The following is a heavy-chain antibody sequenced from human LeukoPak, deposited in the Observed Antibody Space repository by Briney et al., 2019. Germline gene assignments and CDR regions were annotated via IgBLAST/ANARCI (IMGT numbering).Heavy chain of an antibody. V-gene: IGHV3-23*01. CDR3: AKEISIYSGRRFDY. Sequence: GGSLRLSCAASGFTFSTYGMNWVRQAPGKGLEWVSGISPSGGITYYTDSVKGRFTISRDNSKNTLYLQMNSLRAEDTAVYYCAKEISIYSGRRFDYWGQGTLVTVSS. CDR1: GFTFSTYG. CDR2: ISPSGGIT. D-gene: IGHD1-26*01. J-gene: IGHJ4*02.